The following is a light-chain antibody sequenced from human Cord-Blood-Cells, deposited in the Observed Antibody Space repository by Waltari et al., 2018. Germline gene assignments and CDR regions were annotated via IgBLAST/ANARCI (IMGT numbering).Light chain of an antibody. CDR3: CSYAGSSTWV. J-gene: IGLJ3*02. CDR1: SSDVGSYNL. CDR2: EGS. Sequence: QSALTQPASVSGSPGQSITISCTGTSSDVGSYNLVSWYQQHPGKATNLMIYEGSKRPSVVSNRFSGSKSGNTASLTISGLQAEDEADYYCCSYAGSSTWVFGGVTKLTVL. V-gene: IGLV2-23*01.